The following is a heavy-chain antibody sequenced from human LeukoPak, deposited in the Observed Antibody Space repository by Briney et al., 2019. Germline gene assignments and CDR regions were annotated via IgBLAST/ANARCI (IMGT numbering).Heavy chain of an antibody. CDR3: ARVVDHDYGDYYLDY. V-gene: IGHV3-48*03. J-gene: IGHJ4*02. CDR2: ISSSGSTI. D-gene: IGHD4-17*01. CDR1: GFTFSSYE. Sequence: GGSLRLSCAASGFTFSSYEMNWVRRAPGKGLEWVSYISSSGSTIYYADSVKGRFTISRDNAKNSLYLQMNSLRAEDTAVYYCARVVDHDYGDYYLDYWGQGTLVTVSS.